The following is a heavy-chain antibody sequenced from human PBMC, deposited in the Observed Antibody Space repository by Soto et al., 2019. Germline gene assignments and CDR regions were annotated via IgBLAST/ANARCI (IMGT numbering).Heavy chain of an antibody. D-gene: IGHD7-27*01. CDR3: ARDKDLEPTVWGY. CDR2: IYYSGAT. Sequence: QVHLQESGPGLVRPSETLSLSCSVSGDSMATGGHYYNWIRHLPGKGLEWIGYIYYSGATHYSPSLRPRATSSIDTSKNKFSLRLISVTAADTALYFCARDKDLEPTVWGYWGQGIQVTVSS. V-gene: IGHV4-31*02. J-gene: IGHJ4*02. CDR1: GDSMATGGHY.